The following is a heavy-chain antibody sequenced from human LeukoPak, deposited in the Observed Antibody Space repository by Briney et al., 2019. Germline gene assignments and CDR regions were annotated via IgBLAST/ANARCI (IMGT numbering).Heavy chain of an antibody. J-gene: IGHJ4*02. V-gene: IGHV3-23*01. CDR3: ASGNSFDS. CDR2: ITTSDGNT. D-gene: IGHD1/OR15-1a*01. CDR1: GFTFSSYT. Sequence: GGSLRLSCAVSGFTFSSYTMSWVRQAPGKGLEWVSTITTSDGNTYYADSVKGRFTVSRDNSKNTLYLQMNSLRAEDTAVYYCASGNSFDSWGQGTLVTVSS.